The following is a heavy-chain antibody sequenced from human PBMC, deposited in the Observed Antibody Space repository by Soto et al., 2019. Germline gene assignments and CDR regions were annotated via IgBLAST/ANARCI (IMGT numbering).Heavy chain of an antibody. J-gene: IGHJ4*02. CDR1: GFTFSNYW. CDR3: VRDSHVDY. CDR2: IDHDGPT. V-gene: IGHV3-74*01. Sequence: EVQLVESGGGLVQPGGSLRLSCAGSGFTFSNYWMHWVRQAPGKGLEWVSRIDHDGPTDYADSVRGRFTISRDNAENTLYLQMNSLSPEDTAVYYCVRDSHVDYWGQGTLVTVSS.